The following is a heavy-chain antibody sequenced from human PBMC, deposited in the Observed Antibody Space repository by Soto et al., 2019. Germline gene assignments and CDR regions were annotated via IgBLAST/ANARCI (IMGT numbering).Heavy chain of an antibody. D-gene: IGHD6-13*01. V-gene: IGHV3-23*01. CDR3: AKDQLVLAAAGTFDY. J-gene: IGHJ4*02. CDR2: ISGSGGST. Sequence: GGSLRLSCAASGFTFSSYAMSWVRQAPGKGLEWVSAISGSGGSTYYADSVKGRFTISGDNSKNTLYLQMNSLRAEDTAVYYCAKDQLVLAAAGTFDYWGQGTLVTVSS. CDR1: GFTFSSYA.